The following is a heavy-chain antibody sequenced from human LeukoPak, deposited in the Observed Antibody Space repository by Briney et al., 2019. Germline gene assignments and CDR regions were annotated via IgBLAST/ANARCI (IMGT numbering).Heavy chain of an antibody. CDR1: GFTFSSYA. CDR2: ISYDGSNK. J-gene: IGHJ4*02. D-gene: IGHD3-22*01. CDR3: ARGLIYYDSSGYLHYFDY. Sequence: PGGSLRLSCAASGFTFSSYAMHWVRQAPGKGLEWVAVISYDGSNKYYADSVKGRSTISRDNSKNTLYLQMNSLRAEDTAVYYCARGLIYYDSSGYLHYFDYWGQGTLVTVSS. V-gene: IGHV3-30*04.